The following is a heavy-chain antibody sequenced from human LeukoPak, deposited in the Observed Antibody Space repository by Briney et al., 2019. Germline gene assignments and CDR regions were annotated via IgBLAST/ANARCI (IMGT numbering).Heavy chain of an antibody. CDR2: IKEDGSDK. CDR3: ARDKRGRSRYYYMDV. Sequence: GGSLRLSCVVSGITFRNYWMSWVRQAPGKGLEWVAFIKEDGSDKHYVDSVKGRFTISRDNAKNSLYLQMNSLRAEDTAVYYCARDKRGRSRYYYMDVWGKGTTVTVSS. J-gene: IGHJ6*03. CDR1: GITFRNYW. V-gene: IGHV3-7*01. D-gene: IGHD6-19*01.